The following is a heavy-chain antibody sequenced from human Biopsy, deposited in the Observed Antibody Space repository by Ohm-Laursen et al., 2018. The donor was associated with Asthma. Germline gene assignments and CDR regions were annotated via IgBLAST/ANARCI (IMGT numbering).Heavy chain of an antibody. D-gene: IGHD5-12*01. J-gene: IGHJ6*02. CDR1: GGTFSSNS. CDR2: LIPVLGTP. V-gene: IGHV1-69*01. Sequence: SSVKVSCKASGGTFSSNSINWVRQAPGQGLEWMGGLIPVLGTPDHAQMFEGRVTITADESTSTAYMELSSLSSEDTAVYYCARGYSGPDRIVYYYSGLEVWGQGTTVTVSS. CDR3: ARGYSGPDRIVYYYSGLEV.